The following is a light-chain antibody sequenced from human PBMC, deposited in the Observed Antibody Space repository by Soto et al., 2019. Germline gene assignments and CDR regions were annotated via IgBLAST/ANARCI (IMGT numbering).Light chain of an antibody. CDR1: SSDIGGYNY. CDR3: SSYAGSDKFVI. J-gene: IGLJ2*01. CDR2: EVS. V-gene: IGLV2-8*01. Sequence: QSALTQPPSASGSPGQSVTISCTGSSSDIGGYNYVSWYQQHPGTAPHLIIYEVSKRPSGVSDRFSGSKSGSTASLTVSGLQADDEAHYFCSSYAGSDKFVIVGGGTKLTVL.